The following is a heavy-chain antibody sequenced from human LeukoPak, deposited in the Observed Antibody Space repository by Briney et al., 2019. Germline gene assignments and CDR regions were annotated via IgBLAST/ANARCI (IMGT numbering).Heavy chain of an antibody. D-gene: IGHD5-24*01. Sequence: SQTLSLTCTVSGGSISSGGYYWSWIRQHPGKGLEWIGYIYYSGSTYYNPSLKSRVTISVDTSKNQFSLKLSSVTAADTAVYYCAREGRDGYNGDFDYWGQGTLVTVSS. CDR3: AREGRDGYNGDFDY. CDR2: IYYSGST. V-gene: IGHV4-31*03. CDR1: GGSISSGGYY. J-gene: IGHJ4*02.